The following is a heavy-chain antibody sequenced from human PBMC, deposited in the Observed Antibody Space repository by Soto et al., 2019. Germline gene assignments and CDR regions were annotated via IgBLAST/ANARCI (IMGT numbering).Heavy chain of an antibody. D-gene: IGHD1-26*01. CDR1: GGSISSSY. V-gene: IGHV4-59*01. Sequence: SETLSLTCIFSGGSISSSYWYWIRQPPGKGLEWIGCIYYSGGTNYNPSLKSRVTISVDTSKNQFSLKLSSVTAADTAVYYCARGYSGSYNYFDYWGQGTLVTVSS. CDR3: ARGYSGSYNYFDY. J-gene: IGHJ4*02. CDR2: IYYSGGT.